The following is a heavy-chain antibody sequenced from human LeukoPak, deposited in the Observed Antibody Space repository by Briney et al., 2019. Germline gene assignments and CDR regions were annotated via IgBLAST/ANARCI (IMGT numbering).Heavy chain of an antibody. Sequence: PGGSLRLSCAASGFTVSSNYMSWVRQAPGKGLEWVSVIYSGGSTYYADSVKGRFTISRDNSKNTLYLQMNSLRAEDTAVYYCAREVEITMVRGPSSVGSYFDYWGQGTLVTVSS. CDR1: GFTVSSNY. CDR3: AREVEITMVRGPSSVGSYFDY. CDR2: IYSGGST. V-gene: IGHV3-53*01. D-gene: IGHD3-10*01. J-gene: IGHJ4*02.